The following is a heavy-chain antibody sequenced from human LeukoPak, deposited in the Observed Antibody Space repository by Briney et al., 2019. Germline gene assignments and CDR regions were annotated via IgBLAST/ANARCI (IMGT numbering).Heavy chain of an antibody. CDR3: ARVFYDILTGYSAYYYYGMDV. D-gene: IGHD3-9*01. V-gene: IGHV1-8*01. CDR1: GYTFTSYD. CDR2: MNPNSGNT. Sequence: ASVKVSCKASGYTFTSYDINWVRQATGQGLEWMGWMNPNSGNTGYAQKFQGRVTMTRNTSISTAYMELSSLRSEDTAVYYCARVFYDILTGYSAYYYYGMDVWGQGTTVTVSS. J-gene: IGHJ6*02.